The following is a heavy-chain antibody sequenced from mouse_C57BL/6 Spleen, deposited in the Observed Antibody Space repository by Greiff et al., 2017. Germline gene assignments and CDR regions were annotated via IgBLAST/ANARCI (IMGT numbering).Heavy chain of an antibody. Sequence: QVQLQQPGAELVKPGASVKLSCKASGYTFTSYWMPWVKQRPGRGLEGIGRIDPNSGGTKYNEKFKSKATLTVDKPSSTASMQLSSLTSEDSAVYYCAREAYGYYFDYWGQGTTLTVSS. J-gene: IGHJ2*01. CDR2: IDPNSGGT. D-gene: IGHD2-2*01. V-gene: IGHV1-72*01. CDR3: AREAYGYYFDY. CDR1: GYTFTSYW.